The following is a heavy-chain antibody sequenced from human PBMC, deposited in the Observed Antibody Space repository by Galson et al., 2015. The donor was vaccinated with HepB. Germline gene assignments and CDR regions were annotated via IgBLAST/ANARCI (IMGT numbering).Heavy chain of an antibody. V-gene: IGHV5-51*01. CDR3: ASCLTSLYCGGATYYFDY. Sequence: QSGAEVKKPGESLKISCKGSGYSFTSYWIGWVRQMPGKGLEWMGIIYPGDSDTRYSPSFQGQVTISADKSISTAYLQWSSLKASDTAMYYCASCLTSLYCGGATYYFDYWGQGTLVTVSS. CDR1: GYSFTSYW. CDR2: IYPGDSDT. D-gene: IGHD2-21*01. J-gene: IGHJ4*02.